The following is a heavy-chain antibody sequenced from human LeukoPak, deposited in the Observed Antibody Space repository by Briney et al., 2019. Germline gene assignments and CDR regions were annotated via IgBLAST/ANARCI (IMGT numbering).Heavy chain of an antibody. J-gene: IGHJ6*02. Sequence: ASVKVSCKASGYTFTSYVISWVRQAPGQGLEWMGWISAYNGNTNYAQKLQGRVTMTTNTSTSTAYMELRSLRSDDTAVYYCARIAVAGTTRYYYYGMDVWGQGTTVTVSS. CDR1: GYTFTSYV. CDR2: ISAYNGNT. CDR3: ARIAVAGTTRYYYYGMDV. V-gene: IGHV1-18*01. D-gene: IGHD6-19*01.